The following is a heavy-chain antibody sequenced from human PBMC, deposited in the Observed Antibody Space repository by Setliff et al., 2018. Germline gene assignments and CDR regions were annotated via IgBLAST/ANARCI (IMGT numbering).Heavy chain of an antibody. CDR1: GFTFSSYS. CDR2: ISSSSSYI. D-gene: IGHD3-16*01. V-gene: IGHV3-21*04. CDR3: TADYNLGDYFDF. Sequence: GGSLRLSCAASGFTFSSYSMNWVRQAPGKGLEWVSSISSSSSYIYYADSVKGRFTISRDNAKNSLYLQMDSLRTEDTALYYCTADYNLGDYFDFWGQGTLVTVSS. J-gene: IGHJ4*02.